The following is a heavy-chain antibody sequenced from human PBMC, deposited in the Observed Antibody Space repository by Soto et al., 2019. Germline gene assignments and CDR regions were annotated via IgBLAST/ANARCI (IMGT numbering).Heavy chain of an antibody. CDR1: GFTFSTYA. D-gene: IGHD2-21*02. V-gene: IGHV3-23*01. J-gene: IGHJ4*02. CDR3: AKSSGSCSNTDCYPNYFDQ. CDR2: ITGSGATT. Sequence: EVQLLESGGSLLQPGGSLRLSCAASGFTFSTYAMNWVRQAPRKGLEWVSTITGSGATTYYSDSVKGRFTISRDNSENTLYLQMNSLRAEDTALYYCAKSSGSCSNTDCYPNYFDQWGQGTLVTVSS.